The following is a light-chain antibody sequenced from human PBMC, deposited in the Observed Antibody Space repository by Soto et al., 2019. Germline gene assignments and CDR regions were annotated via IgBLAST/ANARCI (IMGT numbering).Light chain of an antibody. CDR1: QSVGSNY. V-gene: IGKV3-20*01. Sequence: EIVLTQSPGTLSLSPGERATLSCRASQSVGSNYLAWYQQKPGQAPRILIFGASGRATGIPDRFSGSGSGTDFTLTISRLEPEDFAVYYCQQYGSSPLTFGPGTKVDIK. J-gene: IGKJ3*01. CDR2: GAS. CDR3: QQYGSSPLT.